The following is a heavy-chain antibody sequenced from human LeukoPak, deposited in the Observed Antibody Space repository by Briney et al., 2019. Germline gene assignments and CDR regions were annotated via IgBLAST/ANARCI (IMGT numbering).Heavy chain of an antibody. CDR1: GYTFTSYG. CDR3: ARARVPAAPLRFDP. Sequence: ASVKVSCKASGYTFTSYGISWVRQAPGQGLEWMGWIGAYNGNTNYAQKLQGRVTMTTDTSTSTAYMELRSPRSDDTAVYYCARARVPAAPLRFDPWGQGTLVTVSS. J-gene: IGHJ5*02. V-gene: IGHV1-18*01. CDR2: IGAYNGNT. D-gene: IGHD2-2*01.